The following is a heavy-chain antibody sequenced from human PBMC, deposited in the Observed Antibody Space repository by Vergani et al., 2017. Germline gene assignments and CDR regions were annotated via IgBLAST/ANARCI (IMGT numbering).Heavy chain of an antibody. CDR3: ARDGGEYDKDALDV. CDR1: GGSITNNF. J-gene: IGHJ3*01. D-gene: IGHD2-21*01. CDR2: IHHSGAT. Sequence: QVQLQESGPGLVKPSETLSLTCTVSGGSITNNFWSWIRRPPGKGLEWIGYIHHSGATNSKSSLRSRVSISIDTSKKQFSLKLTSVTAADTAVYYCARDGGEYDKDALDVWGQGTKVTVTS. V-gene: IGHV4-4*08.